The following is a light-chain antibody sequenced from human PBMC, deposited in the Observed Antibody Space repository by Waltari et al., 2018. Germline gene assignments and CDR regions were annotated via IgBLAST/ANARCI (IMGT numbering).Light chain of an antibody. V-gene: IGLV2-23*01. Sequence: QPALTPPAPVSGSPAQSITISCTGVSTDVGGYNYVSWYERYPGKAPKLMVYDGTKRPAGVSNLFSGSKSGNTASLTICVLQAEDEADYYCCSYAGSSTYVFGTGTKVTLL. CDR1: STDVGGYNY. CDR3: CSYAGSSTYV. J-gene: IGLJ1*01. CDR2: DGT.